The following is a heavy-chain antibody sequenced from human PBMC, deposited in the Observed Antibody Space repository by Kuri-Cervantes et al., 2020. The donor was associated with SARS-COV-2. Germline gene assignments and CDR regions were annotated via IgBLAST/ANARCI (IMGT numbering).Heavy chain of an antibody. CDR1: GDSITIYH. J-gene: IGHJ5*02. CDR2: IYSSGIT. D-gene: IGHD6-13*01. V-gene: IGHV4-4*08. CDR3: VRDSSAQLVRRGFDP. Sequence: GSLRLSCTVSGDSITIYHWSWLRQPPGEGLEWIGFIYSSGITHPNPSLKSRVTMSLDTSKNHFFLKLSSVTAADTAVYFCVRDSSAQLVRRGFDPWGQGTLVTVSS.